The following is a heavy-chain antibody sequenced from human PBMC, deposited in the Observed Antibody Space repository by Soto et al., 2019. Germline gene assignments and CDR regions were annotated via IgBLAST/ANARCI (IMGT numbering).Heavy chain of an antibody. J-gene: IGHJ3*02. CDR3: AKDLYDDYLADAFDI. CDR1: GFTFSSYG. V-gene: IGHV3-30*18. Sequence: QVQLVESGGGVVQPGRSLRLSCAASGFTFSSYGMHWVRQAPGKGLEWVAVISYDGSNKYYADSVKGRFTISRDNSKNTLYLQMNSLRAEDTAVYYCAKDLYDDYLADAFDIWGQGTMVTVSS. CDR2: ISYDGSNK. D-gene: IGHD4-17*01.